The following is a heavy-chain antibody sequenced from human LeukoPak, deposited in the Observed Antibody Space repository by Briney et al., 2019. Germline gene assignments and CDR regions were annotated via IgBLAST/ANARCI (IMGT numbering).Heavy chain of an antibody. V-gene: IGHV1-69*13. J-gene: IGHJ4*02. CDR3: AVRAVPAAIDDY. Sequence: SVKVSCKASGGTFSSYAISWVRQAPGQGLEWMGGIIPIFGTANYAQKFQGRVTITADESTSTAYMELSSLRSEDTAVYYCAVRAVPAAIDDYWGQGTLVTVSS. D-gene: IGHD2-2*02. CDR1: GGTFSSYA. CDR2: IIPIFGTA.